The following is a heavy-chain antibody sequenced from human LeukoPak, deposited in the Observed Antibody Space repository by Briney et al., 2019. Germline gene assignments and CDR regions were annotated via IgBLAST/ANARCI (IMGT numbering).Heavy chain of an antibody. CDR3: ARTRRGRGFDY. CDR1: GGTFSSYA. J-gene: IGHJ4*02. CDR2: ISAYNGNT. V-gene: IGHV1-18*01. D-gene: IGHD3-10*01. Sequence: APVKVSCKASGGTFSSYAISWVRQAPGQGLEWMGWISAYNGNTNYAQKLQGRVTMTTDTSTSTAYMELRSLRSDDTAVYYCARTRRGRGFDYWGQGTLVTVSS.